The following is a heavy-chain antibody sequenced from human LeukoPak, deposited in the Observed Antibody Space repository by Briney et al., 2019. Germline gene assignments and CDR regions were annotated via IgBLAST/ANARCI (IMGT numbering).Heavy chain of an antibody. Sequence: GGSLRLSCAASGLTFSNAWMSWVRQAPGKGLEWVGRIKSKTDGGTTDYAAPVKGRFTISRDDSKNTLYLQMNSLKTEDTAVYYCTTIRGYSYGPGDYWGQGTLVTVSS. CDR3: TTIRGYSYGPGDY. D-gene: IGHD5-18*01. CDR2: IKSKTDGGTT. J-gene: IGHJ4*02. CDR1: GLTFSNAW. V-gene: IGHV3-15*01.